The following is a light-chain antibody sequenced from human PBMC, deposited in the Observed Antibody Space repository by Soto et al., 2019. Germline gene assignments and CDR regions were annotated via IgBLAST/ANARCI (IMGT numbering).Light chain of an antibody. CDR3: QHYNSYSEA. CDR1: RSISNY. CDR2: AAS. Sequence: DIQMTQSPSSLSASVGDRVTITCRASRSISNYLNWYQQKPGRAPNLLIYAASNLQSGVPSRFSGSGSGTEFTLTISSLQPDDFATYYCQHYNSYSEAFGQGTKVELK. J-gene: IGKJ1*01. V-gene: IGKV1-16*01.